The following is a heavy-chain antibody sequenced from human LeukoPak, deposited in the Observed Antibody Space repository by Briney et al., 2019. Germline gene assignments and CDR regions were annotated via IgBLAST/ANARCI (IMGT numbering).Heavy chain of an antibody. CDR3: ARGSPYYGLSY. J-gene: IGHJ4*02. CDR1: GGSFSGYY. CDR2: INHSGST. D-gene: IGHD3-10*01. V-gene: IGHV4-34*01. Sequence: SETLSLTCAVYGGSFSGYYWSWIRQPPGKGLEWIGEINHSGSTNYNPSLKSRVTISVDTSKNQLSLKLSSVTAADTAVYYCARGSPYYGLSYWGQGTLVTVSS.